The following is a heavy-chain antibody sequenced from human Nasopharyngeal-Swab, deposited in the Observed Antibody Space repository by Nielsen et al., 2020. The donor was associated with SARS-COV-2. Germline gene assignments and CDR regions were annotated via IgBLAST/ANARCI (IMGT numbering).Heavy chain of an antibody. V-gene: IGHV4-61*01. CDR1: GGSVSSGSYY. Sequence: SETLSLTCTVSGGSVSSGSYYWSWIRQPPGKGLEWIGYIYYSGSTNYNPSLKSRVTKSVDTSKNQFSLTLSSVTAADPAVYYCARADGRFVNWFDPWGQGTLVTVSS. CDR2: IYYSGST. J-gene: IGHJ5*02. D-gene: IGHD2-15*01. CDR3: ARADGRFVNWFDP.